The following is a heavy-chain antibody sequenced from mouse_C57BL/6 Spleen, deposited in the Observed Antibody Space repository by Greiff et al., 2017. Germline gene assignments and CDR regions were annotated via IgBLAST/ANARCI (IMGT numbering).Heavy chain of an antibody. D-gene: IGHD1-1*01. Sequence: VQLQQSVAAPVRPGASVQLSSTASGFNNKNTYLHWVKQSPYQGLSRIGRLVPAIGNTISAPKFQGKATITADTSSNTAYLQLSSLTSEDTAIYYCARDYGSSYLDGRAQGSSL. CDR2: LVPAIGNT. J-gene: IGHJ2*03. V-gene: IGHV14-3*01. CDR3: ARDYGSSYLDG. CDR1: GFNNKNTY.